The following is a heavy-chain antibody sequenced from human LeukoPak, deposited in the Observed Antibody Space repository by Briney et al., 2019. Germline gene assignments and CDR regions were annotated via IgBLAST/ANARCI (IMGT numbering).Heavy chain of an antibody. CDR1: GYTFTGYY. V-gene: IGHV1-2*02. J-gene: IGHJ6*03. CDR2: INPNSGGT. CDR3: AREGGYGDYYYYMDV. D-gene: IGHD5-18*01. Sequence: GASVKVSCKASGYTFTGYYMHWVRQAPGQGLEWMGWINPNSGGTNYAQKFQGRVTMTRDTPISTANMELSRLTSDDTAVYYCAREGGYGDYYYYMDVWGKGTTVTVSS.